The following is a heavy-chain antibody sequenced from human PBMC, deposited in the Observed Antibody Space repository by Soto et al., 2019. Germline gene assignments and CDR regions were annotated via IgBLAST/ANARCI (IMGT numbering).Heavy chain of an antibody. D-gene: IGHD3-10*01. CDR3: AQMWFGELWHGMDV. CDR1: GGDFLSYT. CDR2: IIPILDVA. J-gene: IGHJ6*02. Sequence: QLVQSGAEVKRPGSSVKVSCKASGGDFLSYTISWVRQVPGQGPEWMGTIIPILDVAKNAQKFQGRVAITADKATSTVYMELRSLRSDDTAVYYCAQMWFGELWHGMDVWGQGTTITSSS. V-gene: IGHV1-69*02.